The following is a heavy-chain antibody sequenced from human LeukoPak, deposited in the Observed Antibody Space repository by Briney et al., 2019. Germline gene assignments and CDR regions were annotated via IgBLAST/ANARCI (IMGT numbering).Heavy chain of an antibody. J-gene: IGHJ4*02. CDR2: LYWNDDK. CDR3: VHEFYSSSFFVY. Sequence: SGPTLVKPTQTLTLTCTFSGFSLSTSGVAVGWNRQPPGKALEWLALLYWNDDKRYSPSLKSRLTITKDTSKNQVVLTMTNVDPVDTATYYYVHEFYSSSFFVYWGQGTLVTVSS. CDR1: GFSLSTSGVA. V-gene: IGHV2-5*01. D-gene: IGHD6-6*01.